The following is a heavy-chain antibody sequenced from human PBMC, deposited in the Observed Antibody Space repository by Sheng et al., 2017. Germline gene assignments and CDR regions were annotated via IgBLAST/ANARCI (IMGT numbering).Heavy chain of an antibody. D-gene: IGHD3-10*01. V-gene: IGHV4-34*01. Sequence: QVQLQQWGAGLLKPSETLSLTCAVYGGSFSGYYWSWIRQPPGKGLEWIGEINHSGSTNYNPSLKSRVTISVDTSKNQFSLKLSSVTAADTAVYYCARGKVRGVIIRGRSYNWFDPWGQGTLVTVSS. CDR1: GGSFSGYY. CDR2: INHSGST. CDR3: ARGKVRGVIIRGRSYNWFDP. J-gene: IGHJ5*02.